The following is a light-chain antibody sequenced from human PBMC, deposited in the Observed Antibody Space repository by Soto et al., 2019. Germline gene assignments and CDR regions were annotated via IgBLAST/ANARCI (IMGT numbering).Light chain of an antibody. CDR2: GAS. Sequence: EIVMTQSPATLSVSPGERATLSCRASQSVSSNLAWYQQKPGQAPRLLIYGASTRATGIPARFSGSGSGTEFTLTISSLQSEDFAVYYCQQYTNWLMYTFGQGTQLEIK. CDR3: QQYTNWLMYT. CDR1: QSVSSN. J-gene: IGKJ2*01. V-gene: IGKV3-15*01.